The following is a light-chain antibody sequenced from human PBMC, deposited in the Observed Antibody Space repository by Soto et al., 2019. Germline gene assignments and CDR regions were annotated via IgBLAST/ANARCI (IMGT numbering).Light chain of an antibody. V-gene: IGKV1-5*03. J-gene: IGKJ4*01. CDR2: KAS. CDR1: QNIRSW. CDR3: QQYDGYPLT. Sequence: DIQMTQSPSTLSASVGDRVTITCRASQNIRSWLAWYQQKPGKAPNLLIYKASSLQSGVPSRFSGSGSGTEFTLTISSLQPDDLATYYCQQYDGYPLTFGGGTKVEI.